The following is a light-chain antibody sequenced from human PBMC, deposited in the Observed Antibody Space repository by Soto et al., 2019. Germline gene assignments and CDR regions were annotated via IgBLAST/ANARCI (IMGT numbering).Light chain of an antibody. CDR3: QQYNPYSPWT. V-gene: IGKV1-13*02. Sequence: ATQMTQSPSSLSASVGDRITITCRVSRDIGSDLSWYQQKPGKAPTLLIYDASSLESGVPLRFRGSGSGTEFTLTISSLQPDDFASYYCQQYNPYSPWTFGQGTKV. CDR2: DAS. CDR1: RDIGSD. J-gene: IGKJ1*01.